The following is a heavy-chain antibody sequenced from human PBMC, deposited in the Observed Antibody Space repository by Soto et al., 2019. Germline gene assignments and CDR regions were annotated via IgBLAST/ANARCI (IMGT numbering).Heavy chain of an antibody. J-gene: IGHJ4*02. D-gene: IGHD3-22*01. Sequence: SETLSLTCAVSGGSISSGGYSFSCIRQPPWQGLEVIGYIYHSGSTYYNPSLKSRVTISVDRSKNQFSLKLSSVTAADTAVYYCARGGWDYYDSSGYYPYYFDYWGQGTLVTVSS. CDR1: GGSISSGGYS. V-gene: IGHV4-30-2*01. CDR3: ARGGWDYYDSSGYYPYYFDY. CDR2: IYHSGST.